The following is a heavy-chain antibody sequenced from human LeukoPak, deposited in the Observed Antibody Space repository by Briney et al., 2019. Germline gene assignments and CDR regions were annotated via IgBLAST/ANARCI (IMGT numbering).Heavy chain of an antibody. CDR1: GYSISSGYY. D-gene: IGHD1-26*01. CDR3: ADSGSYSHPLDY. V-gene: IGHV4-38-2*02. J-gene: IGHJ4*02. Sequence: SETLSLTCTVSGYSISSGYYWGWIRQPPGKGLEWIGSIYHSGGTYYNPSLKSRVTISVDTSKNQFSLKLSSVTAADTAVYYCADSGSYSHPLDYWGQGTLVTVSS. CDR2: IYHSGGT.